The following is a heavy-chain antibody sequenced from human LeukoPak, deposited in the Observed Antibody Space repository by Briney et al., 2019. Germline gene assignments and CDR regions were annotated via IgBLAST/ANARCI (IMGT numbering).Heavy chain of an antibody. CDR1: GFTFSSYG. D-gene: IGHD1-26*01. J-gene: IGHJ5*02. Sequence: AGSLTLSCAASGFTFSSYGMHWDRPAQGNGREWVAVISYDGSNKYYEHSVKGRFTTSRDTSKNSLYLQMNSLRAEDTAVYYCAKRATLSIGFDPWGQGTLVTVSS. CDR3: AKRATLSIGFDP. CDR2: ISYDGSNK. V-gene: IGHV3-30*18.